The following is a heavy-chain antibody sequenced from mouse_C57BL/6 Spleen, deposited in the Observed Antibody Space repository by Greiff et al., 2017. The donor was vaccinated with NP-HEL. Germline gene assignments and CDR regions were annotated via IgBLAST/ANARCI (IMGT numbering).Heavy chain of an antibody. CDR2: IWSDGST. D-gene: IGHD1-1*01. CDR1: GFSLTSNG. Sequence: VKLVESGPGLVAPSQSLSITCTVSGFSLTSNGVHWVRQPPGKGLEWLVVIWSDGSTTYNSALKSRLSISKDNSKSQVFLKMNSLQTDDTAMYYCARLYGSSYDYAMDYWGQGTSVTVSS. V-gene: IGHV2-6*03. J-gene: IGHJ4*01. CDR3: ARLYGSSYDYAMDY.